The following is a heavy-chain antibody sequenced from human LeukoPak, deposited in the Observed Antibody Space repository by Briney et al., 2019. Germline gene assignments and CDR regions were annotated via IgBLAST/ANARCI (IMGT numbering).Heavy chain of an antibody. CDR1: GGSINSGTYY. V-gene: IGHV4-61*02. Sequence: TSETLSLTCTVSGGSINSGTYYWSWIRQPAGKGLEWIGRIYTRGRINYNPSLKSRVAISVDTSKNQFSLKLSSVTAADTAVYYCASSSSGSYNPPSDYWGHGTLVTVSS. CDR2: IYTRGRI. CDR3: ASSSSGSYNPPSDY. D-gene: IGHD3-10*01. J-gene: IGHJ4*01.